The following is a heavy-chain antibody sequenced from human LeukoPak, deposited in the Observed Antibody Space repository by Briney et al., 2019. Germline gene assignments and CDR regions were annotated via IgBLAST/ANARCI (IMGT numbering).Heavy chain of an antibody. Sequence: GGSLRLSCAASGFTFSIYAMHWVRQSPGKGLEYVSSITSNGAGTYYADSVKDRFTISRDNSRNTLYLQMGSLRAEDMGVYYCAREFSAPRSGYGYWGQGTLVTVSS. CDR1: GFTFSIYA. J-gene: IGHJ4*02. D-gene: IGHD3-22*01. CDR3: AREFSAPRSGYGY. CDR2: ITSNGAGT. V-gene: IGHV3-64*02.